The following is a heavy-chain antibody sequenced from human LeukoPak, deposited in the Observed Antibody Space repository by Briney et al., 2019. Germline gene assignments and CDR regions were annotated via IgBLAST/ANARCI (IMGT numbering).Heavy chain of an antibody. CDR2: MNPNSGNT. Sequence: ASVKVSCKASGYTFTSYDINWVRQATGQGLEWMGWMNPNSGNTGYAQKFQGRVTMTRNTSISTAYMELSSLRSEDTAVYYCATGESLLTLFDYWGQGTLVTVSS. CDR3: ATGESLLTLFDY. J-gene: IGHJ4*02. D-gene: IGHD2-8*01. V-gene: IGHV1-8*01. CDR1: GYTFTSYD.